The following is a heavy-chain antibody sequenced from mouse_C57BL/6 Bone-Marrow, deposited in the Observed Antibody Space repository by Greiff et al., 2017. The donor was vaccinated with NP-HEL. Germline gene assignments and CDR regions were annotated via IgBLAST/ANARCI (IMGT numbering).Heavy chain of an antibody. J-gene: IGHJ3*01. CDR2: IDPEDGET. Sequence: VQLQQSGAELVKPGASVKLSCTASGFNINDYYMHWVKQRTEQGLEWIGRIDPEDGETKYAPKFKGKATITTDTSSNTAYLQLSSLTSEDAAVYYCASYGYDDGGFAYWGQGTLVTVSA. CDR3: ASYGYDDGGFAY. V-gene: IGHV14-2*01. CDR1: GFNINDYY. D-gene: IGHD2-2*01.